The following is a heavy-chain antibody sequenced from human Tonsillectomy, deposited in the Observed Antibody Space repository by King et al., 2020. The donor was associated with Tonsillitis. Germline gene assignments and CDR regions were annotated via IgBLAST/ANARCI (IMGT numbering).Heavy chain of an antibody. D-gene: IGHD3-22*01. J-gene: IGHJ3*02. Sequence: VQLVESGGGLVKPGGSLRLSCAASGFTFSNAWMTWVRQAPGRGLEWVGRLRSKNYGGTPDYAAPVKGRITISRDESKHTLYLQMNSLKTEDTAVYYCATVSYYYESSNYLEAFETWGQGTLVTVSS. CDR3: ATVSYYYESSNYLEAFET. CDR2: LRSKNYGGTP. CDR1: GFTFSNAW. V-gene: IGHV3-15*01.